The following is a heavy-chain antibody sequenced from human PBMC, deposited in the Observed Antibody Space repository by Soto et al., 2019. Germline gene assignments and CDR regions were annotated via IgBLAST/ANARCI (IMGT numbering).Heavy chain of an antibody. CDR3: AKGGIGELLGLDY. J-gene: IGHJ4*02. Sequence: EVQLLESGGGLVQPGGPLRLSCAVSGFTFTNYAMTWVRQAAGKGLEWVSSISSNGDNTFYADSVKGRFAISRDTSKNTLYVQMNSLRGEDSAVYFCAKGGIGELLGLDYWGQGALVTVSS. D-gene: IGHD7-27*01. V-gene: IGHV3-23*01. CDR1: GFTFTNYA. CDR2: ISSNGDNT.